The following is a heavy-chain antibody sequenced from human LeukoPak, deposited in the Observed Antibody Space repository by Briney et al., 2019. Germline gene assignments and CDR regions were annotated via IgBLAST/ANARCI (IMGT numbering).Heavy chain of an antibody. V-gene: IGHV3-30-3*01. D-gene: IGHD2-21*02. J-gene: IGHJ4*02. Sequence: GGSLRLSCAASGFTFSSYAMHWVRQAPGKGLEWVAVISYDGSNKYYADSVKGRFTISRDNSKNTLYLQMNSLRAEDTAVYYCAKVAVIVVVTAAFDYWGQGTLVTVSS. CDR3: AKVAVIVVVTAAFDY. CDR2: ISYDGSNK. CDR1: GFTFSSYA.